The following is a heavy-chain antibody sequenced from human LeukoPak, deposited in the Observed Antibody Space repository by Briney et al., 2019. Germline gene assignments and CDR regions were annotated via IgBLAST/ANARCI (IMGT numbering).Heavy chain of an antibody. D-gene: IGHD2-8*01. J-gene: IGHJ5*02. CDR1: GGSISGSSFY. V-gene: IGHV4-39*07. CDR3: VRDRDSNGP. Sequence: SETLSLTCTVSGGSISGSSFYWGWFRQPPGKGLEWVGSIYYGGSTHYNPSLKSRVIISVDTSKNQFSLKLTSVTAADTAVYYCVRDRDSNGPWGQGTLVTVSS. CDR2: IYYGGST.